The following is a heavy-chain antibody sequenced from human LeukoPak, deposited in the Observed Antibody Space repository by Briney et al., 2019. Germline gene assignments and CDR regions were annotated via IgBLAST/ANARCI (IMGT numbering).Heavy chain of an antibody. V-gene: IGHV4-39*02. Sequence: PSETLSLTCTVSGGSISSSSYYWGWIRQPPGKGLEWIGSIYYSGSTYYNPSLKSRVTISVDTSKNQFSLKLGSVTAADTAVYYCAREYSSSSGGANWFDPWGQGTLVTVSS. D-gene: IGHD6-6*01. J-gene: IGHJ5*02. CDR3: AREYSSSSGGANWFDP. CDR1: GGSISSSSYY. CDR2: IYYSGST.